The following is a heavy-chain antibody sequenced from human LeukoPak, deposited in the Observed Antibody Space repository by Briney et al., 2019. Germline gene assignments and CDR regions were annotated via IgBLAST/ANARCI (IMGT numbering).Heavy chain of an antibody. CDR3: AKGDNDILTGFYNSFDY. J-gene: IGHJ4*02. Sequence: TGGSLRLSCAASGFTFSNYAMYWVRQAPGKGLEWVSTISASGLSTYYADSVNGRFTISRDNSQSTLYLQMHNLRAEDTAIYYCAKGDNDILTGFYNSFDYWGQGTLVSVTS. V-gene: IGHV3-23*01. CDR1: GFTFSNYA. CDR2: ISASGLST. D-gene: IGHD3-9*01.